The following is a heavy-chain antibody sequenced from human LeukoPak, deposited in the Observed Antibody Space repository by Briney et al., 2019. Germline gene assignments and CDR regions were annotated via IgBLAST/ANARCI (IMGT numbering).Heavy chain of an antibody. V-gene: IGHV4-59*01. J-gene: IGHJ3*02. CDR3: ARDWNVYGSGSYRRPSLAFDI. CDR1: GGSISSYY. D-gene: IGHD3-10*01. CDR2: IYYSGST. Sequence: SETLSLTCTVSGGSISSYYWSWIRQPPGKGLEWIGYIYYSGSTNYNPSLKSRVTISVDTSKNQFSLKLSSVTAADTAVYYCARDWNVYGSGSYRRPSLAFDIWGQGTMVTVSS.